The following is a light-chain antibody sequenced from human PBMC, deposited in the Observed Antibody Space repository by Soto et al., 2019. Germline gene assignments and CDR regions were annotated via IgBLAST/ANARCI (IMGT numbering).Light chain of an antibody. CDR2: DAS. J-gene: IGKJ1*01. V-gene: IGKV1-5*01. Sequence: DIQMTQSPSTLFASVGDRVTITCRASQSISSWLVWYQQKPGKAPRLLIYDASYLERGVPSRFSGSGSGTEFTLTISDLQPDDLATYYCQQYNSFWTFGQGTKVEI. CDR3: QQYNSFWT. CDR1: QSISSW.